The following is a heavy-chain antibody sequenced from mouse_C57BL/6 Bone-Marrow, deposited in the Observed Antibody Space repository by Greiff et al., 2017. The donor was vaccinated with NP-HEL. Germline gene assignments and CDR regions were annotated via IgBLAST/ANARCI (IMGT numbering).Heavy chain of an antibody. CDR3: ARQGITTKYFDV. Sequence: EVQLQESGGGLVQPGGSLKLSCAASGFTFSDYYMYWVRQTPEKRLEWVAYISNGGGSTYYPDTVKGRFTISRDNAKNTLYLQMSRLKSEDTAMYYCARQGITTKYFDVWGTGTTVTVSS. CDR1: GFTFSDYY. CDR2: ISNGGGST. V-gene: IGHV5-12*01. D-gene: IGHD1-1*01. J-gene: IGHJ1*03.